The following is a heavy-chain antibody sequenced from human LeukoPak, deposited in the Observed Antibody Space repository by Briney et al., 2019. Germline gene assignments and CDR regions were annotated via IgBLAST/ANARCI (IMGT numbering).Heavy chain of an antibody. CDR3: ATTYHYDYVWGSYPYDWFDP. Sequence: ASVKVSCKASGYTFTGYYMHWVRQAPGQGLEWMGWINPNSGGTNYAQKFQGRVTMTRDTSISTAYMELSRLRSEDTAVYYCATTYHYDYVWGSYPYDWFDPWGQGTLVTVSS. V-gene: IGHV1-2*02. CDR1: GYTFTGYY. CDR2: INPNSGGT. D-gene: IGHD3-16*02. J-gene: IGHJ5*02.